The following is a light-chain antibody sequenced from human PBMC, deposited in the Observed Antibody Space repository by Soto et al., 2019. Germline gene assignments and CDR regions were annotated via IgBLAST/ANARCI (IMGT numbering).Light chain of an antibody. CDR3: QQYNSYSRT. CDR1: QSISSW. Sequence: DIQMTPSPSTLSASVGDRVTITCRASQSISSWLAWYQQKPGKAPKLLIYKASSLESGVPSRFSGRGSGTEFTLTISRLQPDDCATYYCQQYNSYSRTFGQGTKLEIK. CDR2: KAS. J-gene: IGKJ2*01. V-gene: IGKV1-5*03.